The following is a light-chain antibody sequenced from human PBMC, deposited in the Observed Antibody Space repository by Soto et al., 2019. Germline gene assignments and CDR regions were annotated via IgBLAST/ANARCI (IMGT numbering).Light chain of an antibody. CDR1: QSVSRY. CDR2: DTS. CDR3: QQRFSWPPT. J-gene: IGKJ4*01. Sequence: EIGLTQSPATLSLSPGDRATLSCRASQSVSRYLAWYQQKPRQAPRLLIHDTSTRATGVPDTFSGRGSGTEFPLTISSLEPEDSAMYYCQQRFSWPPTFGGGT. V-gene: IGKV3-11*01.